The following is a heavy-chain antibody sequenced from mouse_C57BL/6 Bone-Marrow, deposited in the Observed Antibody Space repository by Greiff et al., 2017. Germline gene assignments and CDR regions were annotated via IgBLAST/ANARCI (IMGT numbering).Heavy chain of an antibody. V-gene: IGHV5-4*01. CDR2: ISDGGSYT. CDR3: ASLYEGYAMDY. Sequence: EVQGVESGGGLVKPGGSLKLSCAASGFTFSSYAMSWVRQTPEKRLAWFATISDGGSYTYYPDNVKGRFTISRDNAKNNLYLQMSHLKSEDTAMYYCASLYEGYAMDYWGQGTSVTVSS. D-gene: IGHD2-3*01. CDR1: GFTFSSYA. J-gene: IGHJ4*01.